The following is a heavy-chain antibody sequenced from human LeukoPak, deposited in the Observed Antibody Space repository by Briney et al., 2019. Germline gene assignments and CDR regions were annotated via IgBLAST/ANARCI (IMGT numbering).Heavy chain of an antibody. D-gene: IGHD1-14*01. J-gene: IGHJ2*01. Sequence: GRSLRLSCAASGFTFSSYGMHWVRQAPGKGLEWVAVIWYDGSNKYYADSVKGRFTISRDNSKNTLYLQMNSLRAEDTAVYYCASNLNRFFYFDLWGRGTLVTVSS. CDR1: GFTFSSYG. V-gene: IGHV3-33*01. CDR2: IWYDGSNK. CDR3: ASNLNRFFYFDL.